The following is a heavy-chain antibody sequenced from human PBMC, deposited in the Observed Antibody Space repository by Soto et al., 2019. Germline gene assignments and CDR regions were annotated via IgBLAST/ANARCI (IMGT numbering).Heavy chain of an antibody. D-gene: IGHD4-17*01. CDR1: GYTFTSYA. Sequence: GASVKVSCKASGYTFTSYAMHWVRQAPGQRLEWMGWTNAGNGNTKYSQKFQGRVTITRDTSASTAYMELSSLRSEDTAVYYCASESYGGEFDYWGQGTLVTVSS. J-gene: IGHJ4*02. CDR3: ASESYGGEFDY. V-gene: IGHV1-3*01. CDR2: TNAGNGNT.